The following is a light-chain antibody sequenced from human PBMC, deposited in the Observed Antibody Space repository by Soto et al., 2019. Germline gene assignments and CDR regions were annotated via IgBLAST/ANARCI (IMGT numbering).Light chain of an antibody. J-gene: IGLJ2*01. CDR1: SSDVGGYDY. V-gene: IGLV2-14*03. CDR2: DVS. CDR3: SSYTRSNTGV. Sequence: QSALTQPASVSGSPGQSITISCTGTSSDVGGYDYVSWYQHHPGKAPKLMIYDVSNRPSGVSNRFSGSKSGNTASLTISGLQSEDEAAYYCSSYTRSNTGVFGGGTKLTVL.